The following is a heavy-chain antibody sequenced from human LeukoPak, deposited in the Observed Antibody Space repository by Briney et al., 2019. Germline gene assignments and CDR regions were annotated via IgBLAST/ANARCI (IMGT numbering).Heavy chain of an antibody. CDR1: GFTFSTYW. CDR2: IQPDGSAT. Sequence: GGSLRLSCAASGFTFSTYWMTGVRQAPGKGLECVANIQPDGSATYYVDSVKGRFTISRDNAKNSLYLQMNSLRAEDTAVYYCARTGRHFDYWGQGTLVTVSS. CDR3: ARTGRHFDY. V-gene: IGHV3-7*05. J-gene: IGHJ4*02.